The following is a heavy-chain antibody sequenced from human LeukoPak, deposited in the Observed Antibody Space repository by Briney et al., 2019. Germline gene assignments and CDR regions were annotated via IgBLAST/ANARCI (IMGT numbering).Heavy chain of an antibody. J-gene: IGHJ4*02. D-gene: IGHD1-26*01. V-gene: IGHV4-31*11. CDR2: IYYSGST. CDR1: GGSISSFGYY. CDR3: ARETIVGATTGVLDY. Sequence: PSETLSLTCAVYGGSISSFGYYWTWIRQRPGKGLEWIGYIYYSGSTYYNPSLKSRVTISADTSKNQFSLRLSSVTAADTAVYYCARETIVGATTGVLDYWGQGTLVTVSS.